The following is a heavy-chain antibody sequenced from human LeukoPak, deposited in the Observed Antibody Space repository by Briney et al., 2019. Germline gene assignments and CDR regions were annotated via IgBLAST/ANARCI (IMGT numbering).Heavy chain of an antibody. Sequence: GASVKVSCKASGYTFTGYYMHWVRQAPGQGLEWMGRINPNSGDTSYAQKFQGRVTMTRDTSISTAYMELSRLRSDDTAVYYCAREYCSGGICYVYFDYWGQETLVTVS. CDR1: GYTFTGYY. J-gene: IGHJ4*02. V-gene: IGHV1-2*06. CDR2: INPNSGDT. CDR3: AREYCSGGICYVYFDY. D-gene: IGHD2-15*01.